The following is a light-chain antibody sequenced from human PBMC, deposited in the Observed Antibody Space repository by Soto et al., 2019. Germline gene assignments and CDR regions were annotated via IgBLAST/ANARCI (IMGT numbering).Light chain of an antibody. J-gene: IGKJ1*01. CDR1: QSVRSNF. CDR3: QRYDSLRT. V-gene: IGKV3-20*01. CDR2: GAS. Sequence: EIALTQSPGTQSLSPGETATPSCRASQSVRSNFLAWYQQKPGQAPRLLIYGASNRATGIPDRFSGSGSGTDFTLTITRLEPEDFAMYYCQRYDSLRTFGQGTKVDIK.